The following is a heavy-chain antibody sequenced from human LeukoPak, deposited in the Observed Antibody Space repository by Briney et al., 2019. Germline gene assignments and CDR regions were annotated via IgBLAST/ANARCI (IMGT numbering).Heavy chain of an antibody. J-gene: IGHJ4*02. Sequence: SETLSLTCTVSGGSISSSSYYWGWIRQPPGEGLEWIGSIYYSGSTYYNPSLKSRVTISVDTSKNQFSLKLSSVTAADTAVYYCARVLAAAGTHYWGQGTLVTVSS. D-gene: IGHD6-13*01. V-gene: IGHV4-39*07. CDR2: IYYSGST. CDR1: GGSISSSSYY. CDR3: ARVLAAAGTHY.